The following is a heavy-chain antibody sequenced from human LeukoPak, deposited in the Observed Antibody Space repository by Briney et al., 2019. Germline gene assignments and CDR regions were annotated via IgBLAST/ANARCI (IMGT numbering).Heavy chain of an antibody. Sequence: SETLSLTCTVSGGSISSSSYYWGWIRQPPGKGLEWIGSIYYSGSTYYNPSLKSRVTISVDTSKNQLSLKLSSVTAADTAVYYCARRLIAAAGTDWFDPWGQGTLVTVSS. D-gene: IGHD6-13*01. CDR2: IYYSGST. CDR1: GGSISSSSYY. J-gene: IGHJ5*02. CDR3: ARRLIAAAGTDWFDP. V-gene: IGHV4-39*01.